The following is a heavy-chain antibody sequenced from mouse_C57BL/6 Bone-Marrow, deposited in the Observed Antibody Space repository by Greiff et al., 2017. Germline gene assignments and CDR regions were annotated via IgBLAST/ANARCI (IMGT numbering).Heavy chain of an antibody. V-gene: IGHV1-64*01. CDR3: ASRWILRRVYYAMDY. D-gene: IGHD1-1*01. CDR2: IHTNSGST. Sequence: QVQLQQPGAELVKPGASVKLSCKASGYTFTSYWMHWVKQRPGQGLEWIGMIHTNSGSTNYNEKFKSKATLTVDNSSSTAYMQLSSLTSEYAAVYYCASRWILRRVYYAMDYGGQGTSVTVSS. J-gene: IGHJ4*01. CDR1: GYTFTSYW.